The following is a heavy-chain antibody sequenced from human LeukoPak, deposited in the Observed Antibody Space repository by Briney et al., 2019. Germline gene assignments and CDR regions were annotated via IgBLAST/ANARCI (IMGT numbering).Heavy chain of an antibody. D-gene: IGHD4-17*01. CDR1: DDSFSSHY. Sequence: SETLSLTCAVSDDSFSSHYWTWTRQPPGKGLEWIGYISYIGSTNYNPSLKSRVTISIDTSRNQFSLRLSSVTAADTAVYYCARDLVTVTKGFDIWGQGTMVSVSS. CDR3: ARDLVTVTKGFDI. V-gene: IGHV4-59*11. CDR2: ISYIGST. J-gene: IGHJ3*02.